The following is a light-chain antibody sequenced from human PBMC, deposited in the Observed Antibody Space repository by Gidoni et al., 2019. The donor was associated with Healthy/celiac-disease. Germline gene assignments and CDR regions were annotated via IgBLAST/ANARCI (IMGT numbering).Light chain of an antibody. CDR2: EVS. Sequence: QSSLTQPPSASGSPGQSVTISCTGTSSDVGGYNYVFWYQQHPGKAPKLMIYEVSKWPSGVPDRFSGSKSGNTASLTVSGLQAEDEADYYCSSYAGSNNLVFGGGTKLTVL. CDR3: SSYAGSNNLV. J-gene: IGLJ2*01. V-gene: IGLV2-8*01. CDR1: SSDVGGYNY.